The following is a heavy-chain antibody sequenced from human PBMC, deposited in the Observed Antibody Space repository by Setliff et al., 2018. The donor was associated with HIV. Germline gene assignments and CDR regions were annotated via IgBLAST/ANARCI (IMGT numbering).Heavy chain of an antibody. CDR1: GGSISTDY. V-gene: IGHV4-4*09. J-gene: IGHJ4*02. CDR2: IYNSAST. D-gene: IGHD3-22*01. CDR3: ARGLSFYDPGGFDY. Sequence: SETLSLTCTVSGGSISTDYWTWIRQPPGKGLEWIGYIYNSASTSYNPSLKSRVTISVDTSKNQFSLTLSYVTAADTAVYYCARGLSFYDPGGFDYWGQGTLVTVSS.